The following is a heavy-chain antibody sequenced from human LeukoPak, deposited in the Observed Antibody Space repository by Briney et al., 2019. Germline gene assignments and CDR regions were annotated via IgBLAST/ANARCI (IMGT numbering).Heavy chain of an antibody. CDR3: ARDHLYYSSGSYYRNWFDP. V-gene: IGHV4-39*02. CDR2: IYYSGST. CDR1: AGSISSSSYS. J-gene: IGHJ5*02. Sequence: PSETLSLTCTVSAGSISSSSYSWGWIRQPPGKGLEWIGSIYYSGSTYYNPSLKSRVTISVDTSKNQFSLKLSSVTAADTAVYYCARDHLYYSSGSYYRNWFDPWGQGTLVTVSS. D-gene: IGHD3-10*01.